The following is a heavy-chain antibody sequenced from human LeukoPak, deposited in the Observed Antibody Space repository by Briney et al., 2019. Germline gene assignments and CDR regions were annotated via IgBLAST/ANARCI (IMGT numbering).Heavy chain of an antibody. Sequence: SGTLSLTCGVSGGSISNTNWWTWVRQPPGKGLEWIGEVNLQGSTNYNPTLKSRVAISVDKSENHISLTLTSVTAADTAVYYCAREGGPYRPLDYSGQGTLVTVAS. V-gene: IGHV4-4*02. CDR1: GGSISNTNW. CDR2: VNLQGST. CDR3: AREGGPYRPLDY. J-gene: IGHJ4*02.